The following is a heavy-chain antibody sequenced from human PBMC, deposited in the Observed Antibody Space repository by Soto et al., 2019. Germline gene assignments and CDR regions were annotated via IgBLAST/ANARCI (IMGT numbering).Heavy chain of an antibody. Sequence: GGSLRLSCVASGFTFNTYSMTWVRQAPGKGLEWVSSISASPPSTYYADPVKGRFTVSRDNSKNTLYLQMNSLRADDTALYYCVKDGRVIRNGMDVWGQGTTVTVSS. J-gene: IGHJ6*02. CDR1: GFTFNTYS. V-gene: IGHV3-23*01. D-gene: IGHD3-3*01. CDR2: ISASPPST. CDR3: VKDGRVIRNGMDV.